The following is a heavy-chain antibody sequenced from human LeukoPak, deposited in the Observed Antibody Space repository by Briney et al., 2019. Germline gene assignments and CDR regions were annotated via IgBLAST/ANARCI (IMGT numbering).Heavy chain of an antibody. J-gene: IGHJ6*03. V-gene: IGHV4-59*12. Sequence: PSETLSLTCTVSGGSISSYYWSWIRQPPGKGLEWIGYIYYSGSTNYNPSLKSRVTISVDTSKNQFSLKLSSVTAADTAVYYCARGMYYYYSYMDVWGKGTTVTVSS. CDR3: ARGMYYYYSYMDV. CDR1: GGSISSYY. CDR2: IYYSGST.